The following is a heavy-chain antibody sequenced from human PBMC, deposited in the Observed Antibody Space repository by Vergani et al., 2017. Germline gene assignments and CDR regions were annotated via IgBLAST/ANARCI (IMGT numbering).Heavy chain of an antibody. D-gene: IGHD3-22*01. V-gene: IGHV1-18*01. CDR2: ISAYNGNT. J-gene: IGHJ3*02. CDR3: ARDLGDYYDSSGYSKADAFDI. Sequence: QVQLVQSGAEVKKPGASVKVSCKASGYTFTSYGISWVRQAPGQGLEWMGWISAYNGNTNYAQKLQGRVTMTTDTSTSTAYMELRSLRSDDTAVYYCARDLGDYYDSSGYSKADAFDIWGQGTMVTVSS. CDR1: GYTFTSYG.